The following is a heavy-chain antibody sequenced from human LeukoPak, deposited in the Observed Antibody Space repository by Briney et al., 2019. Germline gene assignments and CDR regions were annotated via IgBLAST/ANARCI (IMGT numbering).Heavy chain of an antibody. CDR3: AKDSGVLRHFDWLSYFDY. CDR2: LSTSTTRT. J-gene: IGHJ4*02. D-gene: IGHD3-9*01. Sequence: GGSLRLSCAASGFTFSNSAMSWVRQAPGKGLEWVSTLSTSTTRTYYADSVKGRFTISRDNSKRTLYLQMNSLRAEDTAVYYCAKDSGVLRHFDWLSYFDYWGQGTLVTVSS. CDR1: GFTFSNSA. V-gene: IGHV3-23*01.